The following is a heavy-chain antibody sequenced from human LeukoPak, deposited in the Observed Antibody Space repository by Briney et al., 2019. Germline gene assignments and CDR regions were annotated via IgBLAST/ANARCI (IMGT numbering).Heavy chain of an antibody. J-gene: IGHJ5*02. CDR1: GYTFTNYA. Sequence: ASVKVSCKASGYTFTNYAINWVRQAPGQGLEWMGWISPKSGVTNYAQKFQGRVTMTRDTSISTAYMELSRLRSDDTAVYYCARLFHQIAAAGTNWFDPWGQGTLVTVSS. V-gene: IGHV1-2*02. CDR2: ISPKSGVT. D-gene: IGHD6-13*01. CDR3: ARLFHQIAAAGTNWFDP.